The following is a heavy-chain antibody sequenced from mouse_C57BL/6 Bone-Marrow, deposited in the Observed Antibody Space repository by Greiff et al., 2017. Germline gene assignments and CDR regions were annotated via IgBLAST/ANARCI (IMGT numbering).Heavy chain of an antibody. V-gene: IGHV1-82*01. CDR1: GYAFSSSW. Sequence: VQLQQSGPELVKPGASVKISCKASGYAFSSSWMNWVKQRPGKGLEWIGRIYPGDGDTNYNGKFKGKATLTADKSSSTAYMQLSSLTSEDSAVYFCARSPGYYLYAMDYWGQGTSVTVSS. CDR2: IYPGDGDT. D-gene: IGHD2-12*01. J-gene: IGHJ4*01. CDR3: ARSPGYYLYAMDY.